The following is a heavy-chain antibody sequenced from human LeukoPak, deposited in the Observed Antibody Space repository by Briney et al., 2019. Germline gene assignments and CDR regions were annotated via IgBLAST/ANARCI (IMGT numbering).Heavy chain of an antibody. D-gene: IGHD1-1*01. CDR3: ARDLPRSERPEKKKFDT. CDR2: INPNSGGT. Sequence: GASVKVSCKASGYTFTGHYMHWVRQAPGQGREWMGWINPNSGGTNYAQKFQGRVTMTRDTSISTAYMELSRLRSDDTAVYYCARDLPRSERPEKKKFDTWGQGTLVTVSS. CDR1: GYTFTGHY. V-gene: IGHV1-2*02. J-gene: IGHJ5*02.